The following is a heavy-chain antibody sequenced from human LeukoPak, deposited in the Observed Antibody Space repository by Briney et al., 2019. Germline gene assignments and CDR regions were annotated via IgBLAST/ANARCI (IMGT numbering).Heavy chain of an antibody. Sequence: PSETLSLTCAVYGGTFSGYYWSWIRQPPGKELEWIGEINHSGSTNYNPSLKSRVTISVDTSKNQFSLKLSSVTAADTAVYYCARRGIYYYYYMDVWGKGTTVTISS. J-gene: IGHJ6*03. V-gene: IGHV4-34*01. CDR2: INHSGST. CDR3: ARRGIYYYYYMDV. D-gene: IGHD3-10*01. CDR1: GGTFSGYY.